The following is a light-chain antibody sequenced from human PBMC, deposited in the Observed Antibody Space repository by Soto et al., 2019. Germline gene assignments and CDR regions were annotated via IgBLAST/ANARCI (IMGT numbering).Light chain of an antibody. CDR3: LQHNSYPPT. CDR2: ATS. CDR1: QSIRNE. V-gene: IGKV1-17*01. J-gene: IGKJ3*01. Sequence: DIVMTPYSHALFPSVGDGVTITCRASQSIRNELGWYQQKTGKATKRLIYATSSLHSGVPARFSGRGSGTEFTLTISSMQHEDFATYYCLQHNSYPPTVGAGTKGDIK.